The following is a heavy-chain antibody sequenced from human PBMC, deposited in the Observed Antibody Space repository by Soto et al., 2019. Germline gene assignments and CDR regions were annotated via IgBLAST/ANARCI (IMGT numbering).Heavy chain of an antibody. Sequence: EVQLLESGGGLVQPGGSLRLSCAASGFTFNTFEMSWVRQAPGRGLEWVSFISTDSSRAYYADAVKGRFTISRDNSKHTLSLQMNSLTAEDTAVYACVKGGWLDFWGQGTLVTVSS. J-gene: IGHJ5*01. CDR2: ISTDSSRA. CDR1: GFTFNTFE. CDR3: VKGGWLDF. V-gene: IGHV3-23*01. D-gene: IGHD3-16*01.